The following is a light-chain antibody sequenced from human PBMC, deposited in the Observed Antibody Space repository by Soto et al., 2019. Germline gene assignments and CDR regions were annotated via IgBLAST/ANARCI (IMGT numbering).Light chain of an antibody. V-gene: IGKV1-39*01. CDR3: QQSYSVPPVT. CDR2: SAS. Sequence: GDEVTLTCRASQNIRMFLNWYQQKPGQAPKLLISSASTLHSGVPSRFTGSGSGTDFTLTIRNIQPEDFGIYYCQQSYSVPPVTFGGGSRVDIK. J-gene: IGKJ4*01. CDR1: QNIRMF.